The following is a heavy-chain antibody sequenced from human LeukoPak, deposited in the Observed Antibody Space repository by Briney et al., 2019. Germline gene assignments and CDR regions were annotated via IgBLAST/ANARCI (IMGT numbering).Heavy chain of an antibody. CDR2: ISSSGNTT. CDR3: AKDNYAFDI. CDR1: GFTFSDNY. Sequence: GGSLRLSCAASGFTFSDNYMSWIRQAPGKGLEWVSYISSSGNTTYNADSVKGRFSITRDNAKNSLYLQMNSLRAEDTAVYYCAKDNYAFDIWGQGTMVTVSS. D-gene: IGHD4-11*01. V-gene: IGHV3-11*04. J-gene: IGHJ3*02.